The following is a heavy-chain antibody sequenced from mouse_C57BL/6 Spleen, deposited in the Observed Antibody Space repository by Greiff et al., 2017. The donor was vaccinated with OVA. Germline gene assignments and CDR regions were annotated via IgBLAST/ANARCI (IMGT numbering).Heavy chain of an antibody. CDR3: ARRGYYYGSSSDWYFDV. CDR1: GYTFTSYW. CDR2: IDPNSGGT. Sequence: QVQLQQPGAELVKPGASVKLSCKASGYTFTSYWMHWVKQRPGRGLAWIGRIDPNSGGTKYTEKFKSKATLTVDKHSSTAYMQLSSLTSEDYAVYYCARRGYYYGSSSDWYFDVWGTGTTVTVSS. J-gene: IGHJ1*03. V-gene: IGHV1-72*01. D-gene: IGHD1-1*01.